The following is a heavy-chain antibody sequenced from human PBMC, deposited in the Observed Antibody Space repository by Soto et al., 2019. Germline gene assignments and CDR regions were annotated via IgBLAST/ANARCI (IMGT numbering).Heavy chain of an antibody. CDR1: GFTFSSYW. Sequence: EVQLVESGGGLVQPGGSLRLSCAASGFTFSSYWMSWVRQAPGKGLEWVANIKQDGSEKYYVDSVKGRFTISRDNAKNSLYLQMNSLRAEDTAVYYCAREGCSSTSCYTLWVYYGMDVWGQGTTVTVSS. D-gene: IGHD2-2*02. V-gene: IGHV3-7*01. CDR2: IKQDGSEK. J-gene: IGHJ6*02. CDR3: AREGCSSTSCYTLWVYYGMDV.